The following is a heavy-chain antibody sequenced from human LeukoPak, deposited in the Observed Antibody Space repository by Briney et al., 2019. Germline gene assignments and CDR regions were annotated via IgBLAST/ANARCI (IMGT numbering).Heavy chain of an antibody. CDR1: GFTFSRYS. CDR2: ISSTSDYI. V-gene: IGHV3-21*01. J-gene: IGHJ4*02. Sequence: GGSLRPSCAASGFTFSRYSMTWVRQAPGKGLEWVSSISSTSDYIYYADLLRGRFTISRDNAKSSLYLQMDSLRAEDTAVYYCARKLASISTSPIDYWGQGTLVTVSS. D-gene: IGHD6-6*01. CDR3: ARKLASISTSPIDY.